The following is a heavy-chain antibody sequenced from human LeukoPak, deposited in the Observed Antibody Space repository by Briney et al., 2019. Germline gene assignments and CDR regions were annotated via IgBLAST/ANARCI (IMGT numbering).Heavy chain of an antibody. Sequence: GESLKISCKGSGYSFTSYWIGWVRRMPGKGLEGMGIIYPGDSDTRYSPSFQGEVTISADKSISTAYLQWSSLKASDTAMYYCASHHSSSFGEVVDYWGQGTLVTVSS. CDR2: IYPGDSDT. CDR1: GYSFTSYW. D-gene: IGHD6-13*01. J-gene: IGHJ4*02. CDR3: ASHHSSSFGEVVDY. V-gene: IGHV5-51*01.